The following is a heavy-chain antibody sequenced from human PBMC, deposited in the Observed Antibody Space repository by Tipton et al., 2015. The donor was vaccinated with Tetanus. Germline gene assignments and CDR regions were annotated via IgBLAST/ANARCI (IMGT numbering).Heavy chain of an antibody. CDR2: IYTGGTT. CDR1: GFSVTSSY. D-gene: IGHD2-15*01. V-gene: IGHV3-53*01. Sequence: SLRLSCAASGFSVTSSYMSWVRQAPGKGLEWVSVIYTGGTTYYADSVKGRFTISRDKSKNTLSLEMTSLRAEYTAVYYCTKGGSGLFDSWGQGTLVTVSS. CDR3: TKGGSGLFDS. J-gene: IGHJ4*02.